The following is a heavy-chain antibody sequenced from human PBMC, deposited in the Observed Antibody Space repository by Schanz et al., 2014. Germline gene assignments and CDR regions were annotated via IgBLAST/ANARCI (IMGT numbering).Heavy chain of an antibody. CDR1: GYSFTTYG. D-gene: IGHD3-9*01. V-gene: IGHV1-18*01. J-gene: IGHJ3*01. CDR3: ARETTIITGGAFDV. CDR2: ISAFDDKT. Sequence: QVQLVQSAPEVKKPGASVKVSCKASGYSFTTYGLNWVRQAPGQGPEWMGWISAFDDKTDYAQNFQGRLIMTTDTSTTTVYMELRGLRSDDTVVYYCARETTIITGGAFDVWGQGTMVTVSS.